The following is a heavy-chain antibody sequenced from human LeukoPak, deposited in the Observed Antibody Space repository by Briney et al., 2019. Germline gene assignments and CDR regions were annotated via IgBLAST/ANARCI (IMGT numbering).Heavy chain of an antibody. CDR1: VGTFSRSA. V-gene: IGHV1-69*13. CDR3: AIWGGRGSPQWYGPLDY. CDR2: IIPVFGSA. Sequence: SVTVSCKAFVGTFSRSALSWVRQAPGQGLEWMGGIIPVFGSANYAQKFQGRVTITADESTSTAYMDLYSLRSEDTALYYCAIWGGRGSPQWYGPLDYWGQGTLVTVSS. D-gene: IGHD2-8*01. J-gene: IGHJ4*02.